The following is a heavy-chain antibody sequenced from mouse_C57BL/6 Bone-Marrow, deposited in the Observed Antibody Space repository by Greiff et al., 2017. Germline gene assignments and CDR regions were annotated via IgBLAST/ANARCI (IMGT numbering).Heavy chain of an antibody. CDR3: AIAISWCAY. CDR2: INPNYGTP. V-gene: IGHV1-39*01. CDR1: GYSFTDYN. Sequence: VESGASVKISCKASGYSFTDYNMNWVKQSNGKSLEWIGVINPNYGTPSYNQKFKGKATLTVDKSSSTAYRQLNSLTSEDSAVYYCAIAISWCAYWGQGTLVTVSA. D-gene: IGHD1-1*01. J-gene: IGHJ3*01.